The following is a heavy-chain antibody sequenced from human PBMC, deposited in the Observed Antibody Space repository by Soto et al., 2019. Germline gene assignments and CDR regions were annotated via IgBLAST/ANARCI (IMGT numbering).Heavy chain of an antibody. V-gene: IGHV1-8*01. D-gene: IGHD3-3*01. CDR2: MNPNSGNT. CDR1: GYTFTIYD. Sequence: QVQLVQSGAEVKKPGASVKVSCKASGYTFTIYDINWVRQATGQGLEWMGWMNPNSGNTGYAQKFQGRVTMTRNTSISTAYMELSSLRSEDTAVYYCARSYYDFWSGYYHYYGMDVWGQGTTVTVSS. J-gene: IGHJ6*02. CDR3: ARSYYDFWSGYYHYYGMDV.